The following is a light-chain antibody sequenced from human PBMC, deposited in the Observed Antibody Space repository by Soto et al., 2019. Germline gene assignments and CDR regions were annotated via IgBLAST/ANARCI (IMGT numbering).Light chain of an antibody. V-gene: IGKV3-11*01. J-gene: IGKJ2*01. Sequence: EIVLTQSPATLSLSPGETATLSCRASQSVSTYLAWYQHKPGQAPRLLIYDASNRAAGIPPRFSGSGSGTDFTLTISSLEPEDFAVYFCQQRSNWYSFGQGTKLEIK. CDR3: QQRSNWYS. CDR1: QSVSTY. CDR2: DAS.